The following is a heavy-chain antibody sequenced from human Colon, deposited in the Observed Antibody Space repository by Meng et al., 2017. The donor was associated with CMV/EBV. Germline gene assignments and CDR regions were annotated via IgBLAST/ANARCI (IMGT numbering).Heavy chain of an antibody. V-gene: IGHV3-7*03. D-gene: IGHD3-22*01. Sequence: GESLKISCVASGFTFSTYWMTWVRQTPGKGLEWVANINQDGSVKQYVDSVRGRFTISRDNAKNSLYLQMNSLRAEDTAVYYCARAGYDSSGYPYYYGMDVWGQGTTVTVSS. J-gene: IGHJ6*02. CDR1: GFTFSTYW. CDR3: ARAGYDSSGYPYYYGMDV. CDR2: INQDGSVK.